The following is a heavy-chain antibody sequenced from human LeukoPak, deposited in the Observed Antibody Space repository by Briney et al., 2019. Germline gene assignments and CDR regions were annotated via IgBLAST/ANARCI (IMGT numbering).Heavy chain of an antibody. CDR3: ARDLGGNGYSYGFGGEGYDY. D-gene: IGHD5-18*01. CDR1: GYTFTSYG. CDR2: IIPIFGTA. J-gene: IGHJ4*02. Sequence: GASVKVSCKASGYTFTSYGISWVRQAPGQGLEWMGGIIPIFGTANYAQKFQGRVTITADESTSTAYMELSSLRSEDTAVYYCARDLGGNGYSYGFGGEGYDYWGQGTLVTVSS. V-gene: IGHV1-69*13.